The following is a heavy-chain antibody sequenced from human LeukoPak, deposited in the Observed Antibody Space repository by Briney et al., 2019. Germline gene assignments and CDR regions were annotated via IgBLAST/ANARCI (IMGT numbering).Heavy chain of an antibody. CDR2: IYYSGST. D-gene: IGHD6-13*01. Sequence: PSETLSLTCTVSGGSISSYYWSWIRQPPGKGLERIGYIYYSGSTNYNPSLKGRVTISVDTSKNQFSLKLSSVTAADTAVYYCARGGAAALHYWGQGTLVTVSS. V-gene: IGHV4-59*01. CDR1: GGSISSYY. CDR3: ARGGAAALHY. J-gene: IGHJ4*02.